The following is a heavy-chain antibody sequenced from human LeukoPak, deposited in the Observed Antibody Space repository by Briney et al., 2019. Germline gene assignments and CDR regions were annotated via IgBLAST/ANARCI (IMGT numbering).Heavy chain of an antibody. CDR2: IYPGDSDA. CDR1: GYSFTSYW. CDR3: ARAPEYYDSSAIFDY. Sequence: GESLKISCKGPGYSFTSYWIGWVRQMPGKGLEWMGIIYPGDSDARYSPSFQGQVTISADKSISTAYLQWSSLKASDTAMYYCARAPEYYDSSAIFDYWGQGTLVTVSS. D-gene: IGHD3-22*01. V-gene: IGHV5-51*01. J-gene: IGHJ4*02.